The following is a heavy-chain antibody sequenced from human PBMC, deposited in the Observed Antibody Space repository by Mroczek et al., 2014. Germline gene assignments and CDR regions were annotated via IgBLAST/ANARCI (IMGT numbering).Heavy chain of an antibody. J-gene: IGHJ6*02. Sequence: QVQLQESGPGLVKPSETLSLTCTVSGGSISSYYWSWIRQPAGKGLEWIGRIYTSGSTNYNPSLKSRVTISVDTSKNQFSLKLSSVTAADTAVYYCARATYYDFWSGYYNLLAVKYYGMDVWGQGTTVTVS. CDR1: GGSISSYY. CDR3: ARATYYDFWSGYYNLLAVKYYGMDV. CDR2: IYTSGST. V-gene: IGHV4-4*07. D-gene: IGHD3-3*01.